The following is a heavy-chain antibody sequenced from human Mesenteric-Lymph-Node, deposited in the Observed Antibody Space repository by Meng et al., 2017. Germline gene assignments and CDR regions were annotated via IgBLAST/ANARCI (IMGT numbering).Heavy chain of an antibody. D-gene: IGHD5-12*01. CDR2: IYYSGST. CDR1: GGAISSSRHY. Sequence: QPPLQDAGPERVQPPDTLSPTCTVSGGAISSSRHYWGWIRQPPGKGLEWIGSIYYSGSTYYNPSLRSRVTMSLDTSKNQFSLKLSSVTATDTAVYYCARHDGGYGDYFDHWGQGTLVTVSS. CDR3: ARHDGGYGDYFDH. J-gene: IGHJ4*02. V-gene: IGHV4-39*01.